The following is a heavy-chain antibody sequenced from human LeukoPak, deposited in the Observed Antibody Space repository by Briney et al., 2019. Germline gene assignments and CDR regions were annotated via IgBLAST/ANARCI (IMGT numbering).Heavy chain of an antibody. CDR2: ASTDEINQ. D-gene: IGHD4-23*01. Sequence: GSLRLSCAYSGFTFRNHGMHWVRQAPGKGLEWVAVASTDEINQWYADSVKGRFIISRDNSKNTLYLQMNSLRAEDTAVYYCAKNYGGNSAAHYYYYYYMDVWGKGTTVTVSS. J-gene: IGHJ6*03. V-gene: IGHV3-30*18. CDR3: AKNYGGNSAAHYYYYYYMDV. CDR1: GFTFRNHG.